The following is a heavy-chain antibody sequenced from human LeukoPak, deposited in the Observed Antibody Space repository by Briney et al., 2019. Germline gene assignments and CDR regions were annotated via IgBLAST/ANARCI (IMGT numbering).Heavy chain of an antibody. Sequence: SETLSLTCTVCGGSISSYYWIWIRQPPGKGLEWIGNIYYSGSTNYHPSLKSRVTISVDTSKNQFSLKLSSVTAADTAVYYCARLYSSSWYYFDYWGQGSLVTVSS. CDR1: GGSISSYY. D-gene: IGHD6-13*01. V-gene: IGHV4-59*08. CDR2: IYYSGST. J-gene: IGHJ4*02. CDR3: ARLYSSSWYYFDY.